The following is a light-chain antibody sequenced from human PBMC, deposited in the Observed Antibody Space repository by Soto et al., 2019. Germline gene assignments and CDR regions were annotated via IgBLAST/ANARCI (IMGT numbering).Light chain of an antibody. CDR1: QSVSSD. J-gene: IGKJ5*01. CDR3: QQYKNWPEIT. V-gene: IGKV3-15*01. Sequence: EMAMTQSPVSLSVSPGERATLSCRASQSVSSDLAWYQQKPGQAPSLLIYGASTRATGIPARFSGSGSGTEFTLTISSLQSEDFALYYCQQYKNWPEITFGQGTRLDI. CDR2: GAS.